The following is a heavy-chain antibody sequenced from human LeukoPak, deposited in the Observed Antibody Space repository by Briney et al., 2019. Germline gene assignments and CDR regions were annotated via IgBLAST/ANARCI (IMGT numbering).Heavy chain of an antibody. CDR3: AREAIGAAIDY. D-gene: IGHD3-10*01. V-gene: IGHV4-31*03. J-gene: IGHJ4*02. CDR1: GGSISSGGYY. Sequence: SQTLSLTCTVSGGSISSGGYYWSWIRQHPGKGLEWIGYIYYSGSTYYNPSLKSRVTISVDTSKNQSSLKLSSVTAADTAVYYCAREAIGAAIDYWGQGTLVTVSS. CDR2: IYYSGST.